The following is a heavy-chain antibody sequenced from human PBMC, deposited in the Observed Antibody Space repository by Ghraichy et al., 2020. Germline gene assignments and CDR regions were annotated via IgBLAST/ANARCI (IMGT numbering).Heavy chain of an antibody. Sequence: SVKVSCKASGGTFSSYAISWVRQAPGQGLEWMGRIIPILGIANYAQKFQGRVTITADKSTSTAYMELSSLRSEDTAVYYCASHLTGYGKYYYGMDVWGQGTTVTVSS. CDR3: ASHLTGYGKYYYGMDV. CDR1: GGTFSSYA. J-gene: IGHJ6*02. V-gene: IGHV1-69*04. D-gene: IGHD3-9*01. CDR2: IIPILGIA.